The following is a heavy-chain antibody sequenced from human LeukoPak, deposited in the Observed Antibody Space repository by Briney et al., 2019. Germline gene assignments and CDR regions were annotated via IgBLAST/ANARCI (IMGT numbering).Heavy chain of an antibody. CDR1: GFTFTYYA. CDR3: ARGPDPVVRGPRRAFDL. CDR2: VSNDGSNQ. Sequence: PGGSLRLSCAASGFTFTYYAMHWVRQAPGKGLEWVSFVSNDGSNQDYTDSVKGRFIISRDDSKSTVYLQMNSLRVDDTAMYYCARGPDPVVRGPRRAFDLWGQGTMVTVSS. V-gene: IGHV3-30-3*01. D-gene: IGHD3-10*01. J-gene: IGHJ3*01.